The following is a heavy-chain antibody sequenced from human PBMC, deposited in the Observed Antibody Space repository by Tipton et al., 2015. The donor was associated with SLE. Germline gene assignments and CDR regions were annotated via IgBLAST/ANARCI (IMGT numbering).Heavy chain of an antibody. CDR1: GGSISSSSYY. J-gene: IGHJ4*02. CDR3: ARGRFGSGY. CDR2: IYYSGST. D-gene: IGHD3-10*01. V-gene: IGHV4-39*07. Sequence: TPSLTCTVSGGSISSSSYYWGWIRQPPGKGLEWIGSIYYSGSTYYNPSLKSRVTISVDTSKNQFSLKLSSVTAADTAVYYCARGRFGSGYWGQGTLVTVSS.